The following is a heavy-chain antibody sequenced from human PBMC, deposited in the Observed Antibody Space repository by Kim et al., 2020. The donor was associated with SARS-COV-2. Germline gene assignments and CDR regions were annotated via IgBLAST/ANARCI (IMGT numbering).Heavy chain of an antibody. CDR2: IIPIFGTA. D-gene: IGHD3-22*01. J-gene: IGHJ4*02. V-gene: IGHV1-69*13. CDR3: ARAPNYYYDSSGYYYEAVFDY. CDR1: GGTFSSYA. Sequence: SVKVSCKASGGTFSSYAISWVRQAPGQGLEWMGGIIPIFGTANYAQKFQGRVTITADESTSTAYMELSSLRSEDTAVYYCARAPNYYYDSSGYYYEAVFDYWGQGTLVTVSS.